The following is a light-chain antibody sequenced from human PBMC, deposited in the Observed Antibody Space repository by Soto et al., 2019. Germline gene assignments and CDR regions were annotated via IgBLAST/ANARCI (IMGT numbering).Light chain of an antibody. V-gene: IGKV3-20*01. CDR1: QSVSSSY. Sequence: EIVLTQSPGTLSLSPGERATLSYRTSQSVSSSYLAWYQQKPGQALGLLVCGASSRATGIPHRFSGSGSGTDFTLTISRLEPEDFAVYYCQQYGSSSLTFGGGTKVEIK. CDR2: GAS. CDR3: QQYGSSSLT. J-gene: IGKJ4*01.